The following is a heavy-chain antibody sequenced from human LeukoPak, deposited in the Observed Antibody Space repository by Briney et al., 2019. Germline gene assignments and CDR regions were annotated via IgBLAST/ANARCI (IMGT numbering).Heavy chain of an antibody. CDR2: ISSSSSYI. Sequence: GGSLRLSCAASGFTFSSYSMNWVRQAPGKGLEWVSSISSSSSYIYYADSVKGRFTISRDNSKNTLYLQMNSLRAEDTAVYYCARAGGSYTLDYWGQGTLVTVSS. CDR3: ARAGGSYTLDY. CDR1: GFTFSSYS. D-gene: IGHD1-26*01. V-gene: IGHV3-21*01. J-gene: IGHJ4*02.